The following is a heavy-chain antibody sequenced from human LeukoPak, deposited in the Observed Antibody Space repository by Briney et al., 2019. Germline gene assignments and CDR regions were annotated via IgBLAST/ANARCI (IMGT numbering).Heavy chain of an antibody. CDR2: IYYSGST. V-gene: IGHV4-59*01. CDR1: GGSISSYY. Sequence: SETLSLTCTVSGGSISSYYWSWIRQPPGKGLEWIGYIYYSGSTNYNPSLKSRVTISVDTSKNQFSLKLSSVTAADTAVYSCARGGSVAFDIWGQGTMVTVSS. CDR3: ARGGSVAFDI. J-gene: IGHJ3*02.